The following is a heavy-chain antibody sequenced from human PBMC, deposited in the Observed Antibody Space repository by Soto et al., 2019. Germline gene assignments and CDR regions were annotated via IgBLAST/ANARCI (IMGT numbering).Heavy chain of an antibody. Sequence: QVQLVQSGAEVKKPGASVKVSCKASGYTFTSYYMHWVRQAPGQGLEWMGIINPSGGSTSYAQKFQGRVTMTRDTSTSTVYMELSSLRSEDTAVYYCASLRFVGDPDWNYYYMDVWGKGTTVTVSS. CDR1: GYTFTSYY. J-gene: IGHJ6*03. V-gene: IGHV1-46*03. D-gene: IGHD3-3*01. CDR3: ASLRFVGDPDWNYYYMDV. CDR2: INPSGGST.